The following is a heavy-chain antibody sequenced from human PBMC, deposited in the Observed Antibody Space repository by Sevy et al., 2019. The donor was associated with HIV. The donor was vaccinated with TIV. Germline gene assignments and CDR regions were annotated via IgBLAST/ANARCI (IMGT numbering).Heavy chain of an antibody. CDR2: ISSSSSTI. Sequence: GGSLRLSCAASGFTFSSYSMNWVRQVPGKGLEWVSYISSSSSTIYYADSVKGRFTISRDNAKNSLYLQMNSLRAEDTAVYYCARDDIVVVPAAIGYWGQGTLVTVSS. J-gene: IGHJ4*02. D-gene: IGHD2-2*01. CDR1: GFTFSSYS. CDR3: ARDDIVVVPAAIGY. V-gene: IGHV3-48*01.